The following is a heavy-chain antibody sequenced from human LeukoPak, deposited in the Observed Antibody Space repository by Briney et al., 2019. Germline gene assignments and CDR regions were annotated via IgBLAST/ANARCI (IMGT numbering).Heavy chain of an antibody. D-gene: IGHD3-3*01. Sequence: ASVKVSCKASGYAFTTYCINWVRQAPGQGLEWMGWIDTNTGKPAYAQGFTGRFAFSLDTSVSTAYLQISSLKAEDTAVYYCARGDTPRFLEWLFDYWGQGTLVTVSS. V-gene: IGHV7-4-1*02. CDR3: ARGDTPRFLEWLFDY. J-gene: IGHJ4*02. CDR2: IDTNTGKP. CDR1: GYAFTTYC.